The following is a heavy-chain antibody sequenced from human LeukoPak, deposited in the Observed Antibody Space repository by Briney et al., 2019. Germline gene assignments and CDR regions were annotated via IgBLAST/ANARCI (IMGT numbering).Heavy chain of an antibody. J-gene: IGHJ3*02. CDR2: INAGNGNT. CDR3: ARGRGLLWFGEVLRVSAFDI. Sequence: GASVKVSCKASGYTFTSYAMHWVRQAPGQRLEWMGWINAGNGNTKYSQKFQGRVTITRDTSASTAYMELSSLRSEDTAVYYCARGRGLLWFGEVLRVSAFDIWGQGTMVTVSS. D-gene: IGHD3-10*01. V-gene: IGHV1-3*01. CDR1: GYTFTSYA.